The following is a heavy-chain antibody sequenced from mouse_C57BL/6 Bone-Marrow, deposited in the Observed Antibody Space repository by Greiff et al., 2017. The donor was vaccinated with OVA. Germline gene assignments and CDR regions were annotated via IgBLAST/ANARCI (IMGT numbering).Heavy chain of an antibody. J-gene: IGHJ2*01. CDR2: IYPGDGDT. V-gene: IGHV1-82*01. Sequence: QVQLQQSGPELVKPGASVKISCKASGYAFSSSWMNWVKQRPGKGLEWIGRIYPGDGDTNYNGKFKGKATLTADKSSSTAYMQHSSLTSEDSAVYFCARYGLTTVVAEGFAYWGQGTTLTVSA. CDR3: ARYGLTTVVAEGFAY. D-gene: IGHD1-1*01. CDR1: GYAFSSSW.